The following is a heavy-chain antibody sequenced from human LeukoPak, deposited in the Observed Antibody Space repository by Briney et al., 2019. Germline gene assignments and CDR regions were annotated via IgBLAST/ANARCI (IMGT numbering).Heavy chain of an antibody. CDR2: ISSSGTTI. Sequence: GGSLRLSCAASGFTFSDYYMSWIRQAPGKGLEWVSYISSSGTTIYYAVSVKGRFTISRDNAKNSLYLQMNSLRAEDTAVYYCARDRYSSGRYWSWFDPWGQGTLVTVSS. CDR3: ARDRYSSGRYWSWFDP. CDR1: GFTFSDYY. V-gene: IGHV3-11*01. J-gene: IGHJ5*02. D-gene: IGHD6-19*01.